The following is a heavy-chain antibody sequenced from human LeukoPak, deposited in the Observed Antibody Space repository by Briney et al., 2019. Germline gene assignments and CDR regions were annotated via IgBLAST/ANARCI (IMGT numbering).Heavy chain of an antibody. D-gene: IGHD6-6*01. Sequence: PGGTLTLSCVTSGFIFRTYSMTWVRQAPGKGLEWVSIISNSGDATFYADSVKGRFTISRDNSKNMLYLQMNSLRPEDTAIYYCAKDGISWYYYMDVWGKGTTVTISS. CDR2: ISNSGDAT. J-gene: IGHJ6*03. CDR3: AKDGISWYYYMDV. V-gene: IGHV3-23*01. CDR1: GFIFRTYS.